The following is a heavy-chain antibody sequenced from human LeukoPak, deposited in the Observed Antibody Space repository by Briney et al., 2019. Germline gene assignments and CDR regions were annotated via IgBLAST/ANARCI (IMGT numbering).Heavy chain of an antibody. J-gene: IGHJ6*03. CDR3: AKGMAGYYYYYMDV. CDR2: ISSSSSYI. Sequence: GGSLRLSCAASGFTFSSYSMNWVRQAPGKGLEWVSSISSSSSYIYYADSVKGRFTISRDNAKNSLYLQMNSLRAEDTAVYYCAKGMAGYYYYYMDVWGKGTTVTISS. CDR1: GFTFSSYS. V-gene: IGHV3-21*04. D-gene: IGHD5-24*01.